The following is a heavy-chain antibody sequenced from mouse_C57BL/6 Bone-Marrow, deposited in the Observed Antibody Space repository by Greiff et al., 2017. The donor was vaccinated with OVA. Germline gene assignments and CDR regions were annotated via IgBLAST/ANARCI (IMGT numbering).Heavy chain of an antibody. V-gene: IGHV5-4*01. CDR1: GFTFSSYA. CDR3: ARDPYGSSYWYFDV. D-gene: IGHD1-1*01. Sequence: EVQRVESGGGLVKPGGSLKLSCAASGFTFSSYAMSWVRQTPEKRLEWVATISDGGSYTYYPDNVKGRFTISRDNAKNNLYLQMSHLKSEDTAMYYCARDPYGSSYWYFDVWGTGTTVTVSS. CDR2: ISDGGSYT. J-gene: IGHJ1*03.